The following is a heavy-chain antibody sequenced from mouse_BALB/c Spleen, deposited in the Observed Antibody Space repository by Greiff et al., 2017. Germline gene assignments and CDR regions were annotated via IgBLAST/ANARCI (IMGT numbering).Heavy chain of an antibody. J-gene: IGHJ3*01. CDR3: ARRGYDGYPAWFAY. Sequence: VQLQQSGAELAKPGASVKMSCKASGYTFTSYWMHWVKQRPGQGLEWIGYINPSTGYTEYNQKFKDKATLTADKSSSTAYMQLSSLTSEDSAVYYWARRGYDGYPAWFAYGAKGLWSLSLQ. D-gene: IGHD2-3*01. CDR2: INPSTGYT. CDR1: GYTFTSYW. V-gene: IGHV1-7*01.